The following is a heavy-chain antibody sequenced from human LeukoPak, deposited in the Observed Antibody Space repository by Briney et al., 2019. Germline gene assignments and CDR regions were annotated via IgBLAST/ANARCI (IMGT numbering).Heavy chain of an antibody. V-gene: IGHV4-34*01. CDR3: ARGILVTVYATFDY. D-gene: IGHD2-8*01. CDR2: VIHSGRT. CDR1: GGSFSDYY. Sequence: SETLSLTCAVYGGSFSDYYWTWIRQSPGKGLEWIGEVIHSGRTNYNPSLESRVTISVDTSKNHFSLKLISVTAADTAVYYCARGILVTVYATFDYWGQGAPVTVSS. J-gene: IGHJ4*02.